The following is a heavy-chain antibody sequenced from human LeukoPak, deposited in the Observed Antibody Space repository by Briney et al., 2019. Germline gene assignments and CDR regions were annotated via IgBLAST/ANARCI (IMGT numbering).Heavy chain of an antibody. CDR1: GGSFSGYY. CDR3: ARVVDTAMVTNHDAFDI. V-gene: IGHV4-34*01. D-gene: IGHD5-18*01. J-gene: IGHJ3*02. Sequence: SETLSLTCAVYGGSFSGYYWSWIRQPPGKGLEWIGEINHSGSTNYNPSLKSRGTISVDTSKNQFSLKLSSVTAADTAVYYCARVVDTAMVTNHDAFDIWGQGTMVTVSS. CDR2: INHSGST.